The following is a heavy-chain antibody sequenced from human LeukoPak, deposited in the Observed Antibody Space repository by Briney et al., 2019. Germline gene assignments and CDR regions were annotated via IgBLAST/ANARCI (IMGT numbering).Heavy chain of an antibody. D-gene: IGHD2-2*01. V-gene: IGHV3-21*01. Sequence: GGALRLSCAASGFSFSIYSMNWVRQAPGKGLEWVSSVSSSSTSIYYADSLKGRFTISRDNAKNSLFLQVNSLRDEDTAVYYCARGPPCSSTSCYVTGAFDFWGQGTMVTVSS. CDR1: GFSFSIYS. CDR3: ARGPPCSSTSCYVTGAFDF. CDR2: VSSSSTSI. J-gene: IGHJ3*01.